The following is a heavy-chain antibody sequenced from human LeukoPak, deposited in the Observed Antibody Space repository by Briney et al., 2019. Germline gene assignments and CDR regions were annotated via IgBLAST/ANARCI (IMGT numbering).Heavy chain of an antibody. V-gene: IGHV3-48*03. D-gene: IGHD1-26*01. CDR2: ISSSGSTI. CDR3: AGEIELGAFDY. CDR1: GFTFSSYE. J-gene: IGHJ4*02. Sequence: GGSLRLSCAASGFTFSSYEMNWVRQAPGKGLEWVSYISSSGSTIYYADSVKGRFTISRDNAKNSLYLQMNSLRAEDTAVYYCAGEIELGAFDYWGQGTLVTVSS.